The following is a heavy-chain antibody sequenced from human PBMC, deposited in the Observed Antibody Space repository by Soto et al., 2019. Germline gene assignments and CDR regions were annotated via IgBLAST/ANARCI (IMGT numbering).Heavy chain of an antibody. J-gene: IGHJ3*02. CDR3: ARVWEYSGYGNAFDI. D-gene: IGHD5-12*01. V-gene: IGHV4-59*01. CDR2: IYDSGST. CDR1: GGSISSYY. Sequence: PSETLSLTCTVSGGSISSYYWSWIRQPPGKGLEWIGYIYDSGSTNYNPSLKSRVTISVDTSKTQFSLKLTSVTAADTAAYYCARVWEYSGYGNAFDIWGQGTMVTVSS.